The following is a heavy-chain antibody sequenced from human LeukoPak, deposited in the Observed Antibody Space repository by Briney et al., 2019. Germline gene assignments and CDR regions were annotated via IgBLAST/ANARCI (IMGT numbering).Heavy chain of an antibody. J-gene: IGHJ6*02. V-gene: IGHV4-34*01. CDR3: ARGGITMAYGMDV. Sequence: SETLSLTCAVSGGSFSGYYWSWIRQPPGKGLEWIWEINHSGSTNYNPSLKSRVTISVDTSKNQFSLKLSSVTAADTAVYYCARGGITMAYGMDVWGQGTTVTVSS. CDR2: INHSGST. CDR1: GGSFSGYY. D-gene: IGHD3-10*01.